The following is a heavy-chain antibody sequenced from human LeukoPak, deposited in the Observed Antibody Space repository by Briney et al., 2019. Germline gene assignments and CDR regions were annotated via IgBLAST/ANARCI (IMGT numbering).Heavy chain of an antibody. CDR1: GFTFSSYA. Sequence: GGSLRLSCSASGFTFSSYAMHWVRQAPGKGLEYVSAISSNGGSTYYADSVKGRFTISRDNSKNTLYLQMSSLRAEDTAVCYCVKEAVDILTGSPLYYFDYWGQGTLVTVSS. V-gene: IGHV3-64D*06. D-gene: IGHD3-9*01. CDR3: VKEAVDILTGSPLYYFDY. CDR2: ISSNGGST. J-gene: IGHJ4*02.